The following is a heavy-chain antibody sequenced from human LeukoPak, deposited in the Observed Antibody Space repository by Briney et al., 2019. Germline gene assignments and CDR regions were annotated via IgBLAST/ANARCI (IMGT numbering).Heavy chain of an antibody. CDR2: INHSGST. J-gene: IGHJ4*02. Sequence: PETLSLTCAVYGGSFRNYYWSWIRQPPGKGLEWIGEINHSGSTKYNPSLKSRVTISVDRSKNQFSLKLSSVTAADTAVYYCARGPDFYDSSGYYPIWGQGTLVTVSS. D-gene: IGHD3-22*01. CDR3: ARGPDFYDSSGYYPI. CDR1: GGSFRNYY. V-gene: IGHV4-34*01.